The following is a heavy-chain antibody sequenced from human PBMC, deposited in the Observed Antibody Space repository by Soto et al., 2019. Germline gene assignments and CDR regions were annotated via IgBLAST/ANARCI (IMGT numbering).Heavy chain of an antibody. V-gene: IGHV1-69*08. Sequence: QVQLVQSGAEVKKPGSSVKVSCKASGGTFSSYTISWVRQAPGQGLEWMGRIIPILGIANYAQKFQGRVKITADKSTSTAYMELSSLRSEDTAVYYCARDDPYGGNPNYYWGQGTLVTVSS. J-gene: IGHJ4*02. D-gene: IGHD2-15*01. CDR2: IIPILGIA. CDR3: ARDDPYGGNPNYY. CDR1: GGTFSSYT.